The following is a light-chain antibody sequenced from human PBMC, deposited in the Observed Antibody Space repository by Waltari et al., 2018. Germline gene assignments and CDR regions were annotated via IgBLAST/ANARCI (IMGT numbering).Light chain of an antibody. CDR1: QSISSY. J-gene: IGKJ1*01. CDR2: GAS. CDR3: QHYYNWPRA. Sequence: EIVMTQSPATLSVSPGERGTLSSRASQSISSYFAWYQHKPGQAPRLLIYGASTRATDIPARFSGSGSGTEFTLTITGLQSEDFAVYYCQHYYNWPRAFGPGTNVEIK. V-gene: IGKV3-15*01.